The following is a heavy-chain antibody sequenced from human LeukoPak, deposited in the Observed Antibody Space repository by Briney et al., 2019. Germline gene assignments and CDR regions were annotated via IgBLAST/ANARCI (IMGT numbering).Heavy chain of an antibody. J-gene: IGHJ4*02. V-gene: IGHV3-33*01. CDR3: ARVVYSNEFDY. CDR1: GFTFSSYG. Sequence: GGSLRLSCAASGFTFSSYGMPWVRQAPGKGLEWVAVMWYDGSNKYYADSVKGRFTISRDNSKNTLYLQMNSLRAEDTAVYYCARVVYSNEFDYWGQGTLVTVSS. D-gene: IGHD4-11*01. CDR2: MWYDGSNK.